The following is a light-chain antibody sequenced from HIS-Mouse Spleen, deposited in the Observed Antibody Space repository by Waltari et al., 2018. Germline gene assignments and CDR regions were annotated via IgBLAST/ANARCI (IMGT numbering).Light chain of an antibody. Sequence: SYELTQPPSVSVSPGQTARITCSGDALPQKYAYWYQQKSGQAPVLVIYEDSKRTSGIPERFSGSSSGTMANLTISGAQVEDEADYYCYSTDSSGNHRVFGGGTKLTVL. CDR1: ALPQKY. J-gene: IGLJ2*01. V-gene: IGLV3-10*01. CDR2: EDS. CDR3: YSTDSSGNHRV.